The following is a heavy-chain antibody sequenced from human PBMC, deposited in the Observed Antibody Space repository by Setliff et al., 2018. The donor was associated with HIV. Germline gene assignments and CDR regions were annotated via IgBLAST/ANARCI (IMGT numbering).Heavy chain of an antibody. CDR3: ARQGVAVAGNGWFDP. CDR2: IYYSGST. Sequence: SETLSLTCTVSGGSSSSGGYYWSWIRQHPGKGLEWLGYIYYSGSTYYNPSLKSRVTISVDTSKNQFSRKLSSVTAAATAVYYCARQGVAVAGNGWFDPWGQGTLVTVSS. V-gene: IGHV4-39*01. J-gene: IGHJ5*02. D-gene: IGHD6-19*01. CDR1: GGSSSSGGYY.